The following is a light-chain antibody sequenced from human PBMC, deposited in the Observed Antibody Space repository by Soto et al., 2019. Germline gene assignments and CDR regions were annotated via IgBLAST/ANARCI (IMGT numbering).Light chain of an antibody. CDR2: GAS. CDR3: KQYGSSWT. J-gene: IGKJ1*01. CDR1: QSVTSSY. V-gene: IGKV3-20*01. Sequence: EIVLTQSPGTLSLSPGERATLSCRASQSVTSSYLAWYQQRPGQAPRLLIYGASSRATGIPDRFSGNGSGTDFTLTISRLEPEDFAVYYCKQYGSSWTFGQGTKVEIK.